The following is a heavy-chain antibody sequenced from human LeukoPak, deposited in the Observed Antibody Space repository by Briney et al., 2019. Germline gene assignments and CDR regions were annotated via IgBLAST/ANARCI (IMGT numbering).Heavy chain of an antibody. Sequence: GGSLRLSCAASGFTFSTYSMNWVRQAPGKGLEWVSYISSGSSTIYYAESVKGRFTISRDNAKNSLYLQMNSLRDEDTAVYYCARDTSLRYFDWLSTEGHFDYWGQGTLVTVSS. CDR3: ARDTSLRYFDWLSTEGHFDY. CDR2: ISSGSSTI. J-gene: IGHJ4*02. D-gene: IGHD3-9*01. V-gene: IGHV3-48*02. CDR1: GFTFSTYS.